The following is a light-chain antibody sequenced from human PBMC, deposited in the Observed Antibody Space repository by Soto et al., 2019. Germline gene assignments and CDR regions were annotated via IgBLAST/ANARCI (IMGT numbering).Light chain of an antibody. J-gene: IGKJ1*01. CDR2: GAS. CDR3: QHYGTTPWT. CDR1: QSVCSRC. V-gene: IGKV3-20*01. Sequence: PGERVTLSCRTSQSVCSRCFAWYQQKPGQSPRLLIYGASTTATGIPDRFSGSGSGTDFTLTISRLEPEDFAVYYCQHYGTTPWTFGQGTKVGIK.